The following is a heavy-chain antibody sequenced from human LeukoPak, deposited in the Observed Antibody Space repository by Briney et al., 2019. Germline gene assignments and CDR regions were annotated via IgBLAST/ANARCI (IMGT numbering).Heavy chain of an antibody. J-gene: IGHJ4*02. D-gene: IGHD3-16*02. V-gene: IGHV4-39*07. CDR1: GGSISSSSYY. CDR2: IYYSGST. CDR3: AARGMITFGGVIVLDY. Sequence: SETLSLTCTVSGGSISSSSYYWGWIRQPPGKGLEWIGSIYYSGSTYYNPSLKSRVTISVDTSKNQFSLKLSSVTAADTAVYYCAARGMITFGGVIVLDYWGQGTLVTVSS.